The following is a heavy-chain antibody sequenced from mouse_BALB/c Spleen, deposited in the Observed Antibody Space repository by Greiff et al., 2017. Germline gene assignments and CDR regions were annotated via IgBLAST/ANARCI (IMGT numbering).Heavy chain of an antibody. CDR2: IDPENGDT. Sequence: VQLQQSGPELVRSGASVKLSCTASGFNIKDYYMHWVKQRPEQGLEWIGWIDPENGDTEYAPKFQSKATMTADTSSNTAYLQLSSLTSEDTAVYYCNAWGGNYFPFDYWGQGTTLTVSS. V-gene: IGHV14-4*02. J-gene: IGHJ2*01. D-gene: IGHD2-1*01. CDR1: GFNIKDYY. CDR3: NAWGGNYFPFDY.